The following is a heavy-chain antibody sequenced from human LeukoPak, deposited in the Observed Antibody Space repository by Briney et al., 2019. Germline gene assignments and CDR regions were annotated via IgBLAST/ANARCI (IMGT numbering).Heavy chain of an antibody. CDR3: ARAIGYCSGVSCYSPWFDP. CDR1: GFTFNNYG. D-gene: IGHD2-15*01. J-gene: IGHJ5*02. V-gene: IGHV3-30*03. Sequence: GGSLRLSCAASGFTFNNYGMHWVRQAPGKGLEWVAVISYDGSDKYYAVSVKGRCTISRDNSKNTLYLQMNSLRAEDTAVYYCARAIGYCSGVSCYSPWFDPWGQGTLVTVSS. CDR2: ISYDGSDK.